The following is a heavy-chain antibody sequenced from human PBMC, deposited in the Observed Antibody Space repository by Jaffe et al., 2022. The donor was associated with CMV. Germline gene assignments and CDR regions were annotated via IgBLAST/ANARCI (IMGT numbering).Heavy chain of an antibody. CDR2: ISSSGSTI. CDR3: AREVVVAATQVGYFDY. V-gene: IGHV3-48*03. J-gene: IGHJ4*02. Sequence: EVQLVESGGGLVQPGGSLRLSCAASGFTFSSYEMNWVRQAPGKGLEWVSYISSSGSTIYYADSVKGRFTISRDNAKNSLYLQMNSLRAEDTAVYYCAREVVVAATQVGYFDYWGQGTLVTVSS. D-gene: IGHD2-15*01. CDR1: GFTFSSYE.